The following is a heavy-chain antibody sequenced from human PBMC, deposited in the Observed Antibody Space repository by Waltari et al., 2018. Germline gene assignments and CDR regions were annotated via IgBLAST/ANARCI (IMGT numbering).Heavy chain of an antibody. Sequence: EVQLVESGGGLVQPGGPLRLSCVASGLAFRSYSMNWVCQAPGKGLEWVSSISSSGGHKFYAASMEGRFTISRDNAKNSLYLQMNSLRAEDTAVYYCATSEYQLVLVDEYWGQGTLVTVSS. CDR2: ISSSGGHK. CDR1: GLAFRSYS. V-gene: IGHV3-21*01. J-gene: IGHJ4*02. D-gene: IGHD2-2*01. CDR3: ATSEYQLVLVDEY.